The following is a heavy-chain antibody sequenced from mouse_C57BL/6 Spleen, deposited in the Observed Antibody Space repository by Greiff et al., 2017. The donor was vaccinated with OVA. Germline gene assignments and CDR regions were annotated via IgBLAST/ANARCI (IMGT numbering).Heavy chain of an antibody. CDR1: GYSFTDYN. CDR2: INPNYGTT. Sequence: VQLQQSGPELVQPGASVKISCKASGYSFTDYNMNWVKQRNGKSLEWIGEINPNYGTTSYNQKVKGKATLTVDKSSSTAYMHLNSLTSEDSAFYYSARDVWYYAMCCWGAGPTVTFSS. J-gene: IGHJ4*01. CDR3: ARDVWYYAMCC. V-gene: IGHV1-39*01.